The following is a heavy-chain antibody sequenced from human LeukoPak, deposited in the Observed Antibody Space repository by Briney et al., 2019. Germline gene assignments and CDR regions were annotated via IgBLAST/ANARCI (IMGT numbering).Heavy chain of an antibody. J-gene: IGHJ6*03. V-gene: IGHV1-69*05. CDR3: ARDRGELLRGLPDYYYYMDV. CDR2: IIPIFGTA. Sequence: ASVKVSCKASGGTFSSYAISWVRQAPGQGLEWMGGIIPIFGTANYAQKFQGRVTITTDESTSTAYMELSSLRSEDTAVYYCARDRGELLRGLPDYYYYMDVWGKGTTVTVSS. CDR1: GGTFSSYA. D-gene: IGHD1-26*01.